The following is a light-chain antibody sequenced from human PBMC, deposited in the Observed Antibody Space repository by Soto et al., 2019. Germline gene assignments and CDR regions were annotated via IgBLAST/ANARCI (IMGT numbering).Light chain of an antibody. CDR3: QQFKSYPYT. CDR2: AAS. J-gene: IGKJ2*01. V-gene: IGKV1-9*01. Sequence: IQLTQSPSSLSASVGDRVTITCRASQAISDSLVWYQQNPGQAPKLLIYAASTLQSGVPSRFSGSGSGTDFTLTISSLHPADFATYYCQQFKSYPYTFGQGTKLEL. CDR1: QAISDS.